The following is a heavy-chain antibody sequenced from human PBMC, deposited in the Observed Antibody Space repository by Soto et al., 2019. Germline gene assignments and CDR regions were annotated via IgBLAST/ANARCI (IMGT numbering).Heavy chain of an antibody. V-gene: IGHV4-38-2*01. D-gene: IGHD6-13*01. CDR1: GYSISRGYY. CDR2: IYHSGTT. Sequence: SETLSLTCGVSGYSISRGYYWDWIRQPPGKGLEWIGRIYHSGTTSYNPSLKSRVTISVDTSKNQFYLKVNSVTAADTAVYYCARSHSIAEAGLNWFDPWGQGTLVTVSS. CDR3: ARSHSIAEAGLNWFDP. J-gene: IGHJ5*02.